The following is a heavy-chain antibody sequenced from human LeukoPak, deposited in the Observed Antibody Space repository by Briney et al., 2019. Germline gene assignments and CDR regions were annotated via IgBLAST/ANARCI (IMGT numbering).Heavy chain of an antibody. CDR2: IIPIFGTA. CDR1: GGTFTSYA. J-gene: IGHJ6*04. Sequence: SVKVSCKASGGTFTSYAINWVRQAPGQGLEWMGGIIPIFGTANYAQKFQDTVTITAAESTSTAFMELSSLRSEDTAVYYCARNNYYGSGSYMDVWGKGTTVTVSS. V-gene: IGHV1-69*13. CDR3: ARNNYYGSGSYMDV. D-gene: IGHD3-10*01.